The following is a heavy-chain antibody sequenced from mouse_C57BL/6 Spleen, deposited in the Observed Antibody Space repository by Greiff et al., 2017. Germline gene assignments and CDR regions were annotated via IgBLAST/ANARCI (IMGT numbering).Heavy chain of an antibody. CDR1: GYTFTDYE. V-gene: IGHV1-15*01. D-gene: IGHD2-4*01. J-gene: IGHJ2*01. CDR2: IDPETGGT. Sequence: QVQLQQSGAELVRPGASVTLSCKASGYTFTDYEMHWVKQTPVHGLEWIGAIDPETGGTAYNQKFKGKAILTADKSSSTAYMELRSLTSEDSAVYYCTREGIYYEDYWGQGTTLTVSS. CDR3: TREGIYYEDY.